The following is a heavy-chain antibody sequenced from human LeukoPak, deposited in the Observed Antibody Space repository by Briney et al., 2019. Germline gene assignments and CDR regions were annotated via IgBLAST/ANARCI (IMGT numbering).Heavy chain of an antibody. CDR1: VFTFSNYN. CDR3: ARDPYNGYYGDDYYYYMDV. Sequence: GGSLRLSCAASVFTFSNYNMNWVRQTPGKGLEWVSSITRDSIYTFYADSVKRRFTISRDNAKNSLSLQMNSLRAEDTAVYYCARDPYNGYYGDDYYYYMDVWGKGTTVTISS. D-gene: IGHD4-17*01. V-gene: IGHV3-21*01. CDR2: ITRDSIYT. J-gene: IGHJ6*03.